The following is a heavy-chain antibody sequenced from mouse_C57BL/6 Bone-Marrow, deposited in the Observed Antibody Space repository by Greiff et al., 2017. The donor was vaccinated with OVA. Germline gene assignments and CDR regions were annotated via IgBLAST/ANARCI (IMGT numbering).Heavy chain of an antibody. J-gene: IGHJ4*01. Sequence: QVQLQQSGAELVKPGASVKLSCKASGYTFTSYWMQWVKQRPGQGLEWIGEIDPSDSYTNYNQKFKGKATLTVDTSSSTAYMQLSSLTSEDSAVYYCAREALIIPYAMDYWGQGTSVTVSS. CDR3: AREALIIPYAMDY. V-gene: IGHV1-50*01. CDR2: IDPSDSYT. CDR1: GYTFTSYW. D-gene: IGHD1-1*01.